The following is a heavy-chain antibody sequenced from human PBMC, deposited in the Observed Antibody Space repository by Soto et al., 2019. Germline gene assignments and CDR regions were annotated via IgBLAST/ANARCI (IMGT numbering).Heavy chain of an antibody. D-gene: IGHD3-16*02. CDR2: INHSGST. J-gene: IGHJ5*02. CDR1: GGSFSGYY. V-gene: IGHV4-34*01. CDR3: ARCSHYDYVWGSYRYKWGIDRFDP. Sequence: QVQLQQWGAGLLKPSETLSLTCAVYGGSFSGYYWSWIRQPPGKGLEWIGEINHSGSTNYNPSLKRRVTIAVDTSKNQFSLKLSSVTAANTAVYYCARCSHYDYVWGSYRYKWGIDRFDPWGQGTLVTVSS.